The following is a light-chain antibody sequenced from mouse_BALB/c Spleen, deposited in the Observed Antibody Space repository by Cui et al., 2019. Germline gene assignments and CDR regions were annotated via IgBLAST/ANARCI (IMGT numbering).Light chain of an antibody. CDR3: QHFCSTPYT. V-gene: IGKV12-41*01. J-gene: IGKJ2*01. CDR2: NAK. Sequence: DIQMTQAPASLSASVGETITITCRASRNILNYLAWYQQKQGKSPQLLVYNAKTLADGVPSRFSGSGSGTQYSLKINSLQPEDFGSYYCQHFCSTPYTFGGGTKLEIK. CDR1: RNILNY.